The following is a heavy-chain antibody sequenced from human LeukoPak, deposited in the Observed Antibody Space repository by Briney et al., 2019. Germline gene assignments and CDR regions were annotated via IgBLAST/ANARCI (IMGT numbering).Heavy chain of an antibody. J-gene: IGHJ4*02. Sequence: SETLSLTCTVSGGSISSSSYYWGWIRQPPGKGLEWIGEIYHSGRTNYNPSLKSRVTISVDKSKNQFSLKLSSVTAADTAVYYCARVSYYDSSGYSDWGQGTLVTVSS. CDR1: GGSISSSSYY. CDR2: IYHSGRT. CDR3: ARVSYYDSSGYSD. D-gene: IGHD3-22*01. V-gene: IGHV4-39*07.